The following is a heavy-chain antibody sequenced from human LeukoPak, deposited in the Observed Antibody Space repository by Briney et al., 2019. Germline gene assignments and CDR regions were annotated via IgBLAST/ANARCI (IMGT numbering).Heavy chain of an antibody. J-gene: IGHJ4*02. CDR3: ASLIRDY. CDR2: INHSGST. Sequence: SSETLSLTCAVYGGSFSGYYWSWIRQPPGKGLEWIGEINHSGSTNYNPSLKSRVTISVDTSKNQFSLKLSSVIAADTAVYYCASLIRDYWGQGTLVTVSS. D-gene: IGHD2/OR15-2a*01. CDR1: GGSFSGYY. V-gene: IGHV4-34*01.